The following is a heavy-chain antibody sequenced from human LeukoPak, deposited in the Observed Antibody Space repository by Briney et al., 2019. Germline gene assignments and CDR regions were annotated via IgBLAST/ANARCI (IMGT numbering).Heavy chain of an antibody. V-gene: IGHV4-59*07. CDR3: ARSYGAKHWYSDL. J-gene: IGHJ2*01. CDR2: IYYSGST. CDR1: GGSISSYY. Sequence: SDTLSLTCTVSGGSISSYYWSWIRQPPGKGLEWIGYIYYSGSTNYNPSLKSRVTISVDTSKNQFSLKLSSVTAADTAVYYCARSYGAKHWYSDLWGRGTLVTVSS. D-gene: IGHD4-17*01.